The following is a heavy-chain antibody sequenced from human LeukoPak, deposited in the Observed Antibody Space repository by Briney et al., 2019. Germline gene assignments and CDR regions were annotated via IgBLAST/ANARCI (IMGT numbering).Heavy chain of an antibody. J-gene: IGHJ4*02. CDR3: ARDSTSGYDYVGGGFDY. V-gene: IGHV3-64*01. CDR1: GFTFSSYA. D-gene: IGHD5-12*01. Sequence: GGSLRLSCAASGFTFSSYAMHWVRQAPGKGLEYVSAISSNGGSTYYANSVKGRFTISRDNSKNTLYLQMGSLRAEDMAVYYCARDSTSGYDYVGGGFDYWGQGTLVTVSS. CDR2: ISSNGGST.